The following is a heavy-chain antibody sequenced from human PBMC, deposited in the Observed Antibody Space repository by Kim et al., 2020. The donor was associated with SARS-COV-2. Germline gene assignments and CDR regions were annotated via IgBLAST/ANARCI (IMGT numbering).Heavy chain of an antibody. Sequence: GGSLRLSCAASGFTFISYAMSWVRQAPGKGLEWVSAISGSGGNTYYADSVKGRFTISRDNFKNTLFLQMNSLRVEDTAVYYCATRFAVAGEYWYFDLWGRGTLVTVSS. CDR2: ISGSGGNT. V-gene: IGHV3-23*01. J-gene: IGHJ2*01. D-gene: IGHD6-19*01. CDR3: ATRFAVAGEYWYFDL. CDR1: GFTFISYA.